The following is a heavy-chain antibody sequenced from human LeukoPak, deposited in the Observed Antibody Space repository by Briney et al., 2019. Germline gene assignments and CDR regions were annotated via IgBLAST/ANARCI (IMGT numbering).Heavy chain of an antibody. J-gene: IGHJ4*02. CDR2: VNPNSDDT. D-gene: IGHD2-2*01. V-gene: IGHV1-2*02. CDR3: ARGETVVVPAAHFDY. CDR1: GYTFSDYY. Sequence: ASVKVSCKASGYTFSDYYIHWVRQAHGQGLEWMGWVNPNSDDTKFAQKFQGRVTMTRDTSISTAYMELSRLTSDDTAAYYCARGETVVVPAAHFDYWGQGTLVTVSS.